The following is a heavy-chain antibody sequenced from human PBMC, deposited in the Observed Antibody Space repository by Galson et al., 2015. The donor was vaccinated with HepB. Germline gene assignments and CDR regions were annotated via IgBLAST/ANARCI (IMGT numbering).Heavy chain of an antibody. J-gene: IGHJ4*02. V-gene: IGHV3-15*07. Sequence: SLRLSCAASGFTFSNAWMNWVRQAPGKGLEWVGRIKSKTDGGTTDYAAPVKGRFTISRDDSKNTLYLQMNSLKTQDTAAYYCTSLYSSSWYGEADYWGQGTLVTVSS. D-gene: IGHD6-13*01. CDR2: IKSKTDGGTT. CDR3: TSLYSSSWYGEADY. CDR1: GFTFSNAW.